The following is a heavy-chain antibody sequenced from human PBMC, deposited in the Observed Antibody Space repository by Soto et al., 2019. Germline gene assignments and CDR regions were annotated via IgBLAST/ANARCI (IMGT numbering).Heavy chain of an antibody. Sequence: QVQLVQSGAEVKKPGSSVKVSCKASGGTFSSYAISWVRQAPGQGLEWMGGIIPIFGTANYAQKFQGRVTITADESTSTAYMELSSLRSEDTAVYYCAREGRYYYDSSGQFDYWGQGTPVTVSS. CDR3: AREGRYYYDSSGQFDY. CDR2: IIPIFGTA. CDR1: GGTFSSYA. D-gene: IGHD3-22*01. J-gene: IGHJ4*02. V-gene: IGHV1-69*01.